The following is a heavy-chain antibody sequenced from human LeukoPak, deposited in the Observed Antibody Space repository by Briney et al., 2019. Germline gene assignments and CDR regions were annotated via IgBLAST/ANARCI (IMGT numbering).Heavy chain of an antibody. J-gene: IGHJ6*02. CDR3: ARGEYCSGGSCTYYYGMDV. Sequence: SVKVSCKASGGTFSSYAISWVRQAPGQGLEWMGGIIPIFGTTNYAQKFQGRVTITADESTSTAYMELSSLRSEDTAVYYCARGEYCSGGSCTYYYGMDVWGQGTTVTVSS. CDR2: IIPIFGTT. V-gene: IGHV1-69*13. CDR1: GGTFSSYA. D-gene: IGHD2-15*01.